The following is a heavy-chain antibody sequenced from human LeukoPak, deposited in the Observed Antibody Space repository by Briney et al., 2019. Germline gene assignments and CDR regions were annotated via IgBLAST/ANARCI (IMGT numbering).Heavy chain of an antibody. V-gene: IGHV4-59*01. CDR1: GGSISSYY. CDR3: ARVGGIYDYVWGSYRHDAFDI. Sequence: SETLSLTCTVSGGSISSYYWSWIRQPPGKGLEWIGYIYYSGSTNYNPSLKSRVTISVDTSKNQFSLKLSSVTAADTAVYYCARVGGIYDYVWGSYRHDAFDIWGQGTMVTVSS. J-gene: IGHJ3*02. CDR2: IYYSGST. D-gene: IGHD3-16*02.